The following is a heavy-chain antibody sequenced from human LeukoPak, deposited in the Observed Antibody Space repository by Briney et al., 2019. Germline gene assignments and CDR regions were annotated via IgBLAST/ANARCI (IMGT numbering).Heavy chain of an antibody. CDR3: ARGPPPDFDY. V-gene: IGHV4-61*02. Sequence: PSETLSLTCTVSGGSISSGSYYWSWIRQPAGKGLEWIGRIHPSGSTNYNPSLKSRLTLSVDTSKNQFSLKLSSVTAADTAVYYCARGPPPDFDYWGRGTLVTVSS. J-gene: IGHJ4*02. CDR2: IHPSGST. CDR1: GGSISSGSYY.